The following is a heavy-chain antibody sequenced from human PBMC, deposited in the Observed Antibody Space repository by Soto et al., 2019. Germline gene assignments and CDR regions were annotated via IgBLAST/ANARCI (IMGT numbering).Heavy chain of an antibody. CDR2: IFHDGTA. V-gene: IGHV4-4*01. J-gene: IGHJ4*02. CDR1: GVSLTSGNW. Sequence: LSLTCAVSGVSLTSGNWWTWVRQSPQRGLEYIGEIFHDGTANYYPSFERRVAMSVDPSRNQFSLKLTSVTAADTAVYFCARLVYDTRLNYMYFDFWGPGTLVTVSS. CDR3: ARLVYDTRLNYMYFDF. D-gene: IGHD3-10*01.